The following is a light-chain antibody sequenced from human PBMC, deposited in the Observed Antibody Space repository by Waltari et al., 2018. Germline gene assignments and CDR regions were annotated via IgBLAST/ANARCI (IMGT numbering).Light chain of an antibody. J-gene: IGKJ3*01. Sequence: DIQMTQSPSSLSASVGDRVTITCQASQDISNYLNWYQQKPGKAPKLLIYDASNLETGVTSRFCGSGSGTDFTFTISRLQPEDIATYYCQQYDNLPVFGPGTKVDIK. CDR3: QQYDNLPV. CDR2: DAS. CDR1: QDISNY. V-gene: IGKV1-33*01.